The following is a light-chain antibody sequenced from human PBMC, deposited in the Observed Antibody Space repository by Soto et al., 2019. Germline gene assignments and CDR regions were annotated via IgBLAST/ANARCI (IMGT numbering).Light chain of an antibody. J-gene: IGLJ1*01. V-gene: IGLV2-8*01. CDR3: CSYAGAKNLGV. Sequence: QAVLTQPPSSSGSPGQSVTISCTGTSSDVGGYDYVSWYQQHPGKAPRLIIYEVTKRPSGVPDRFSGSKSDNTASLTVSGLQAEDEADYYCCSYAGAKNLGVFGTGTKLTVL. CDR2: EVT. CDR1: SSDVGGYDY.